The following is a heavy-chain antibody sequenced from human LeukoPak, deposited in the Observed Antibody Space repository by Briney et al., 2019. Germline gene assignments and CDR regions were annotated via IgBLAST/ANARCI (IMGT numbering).Heavy chain of an antibody. CDR1: GFTFRSYA. J-gene: IGHJ4*02. CDR2: ISGSGGST. D-gene: IGHD3-10*01. V-gene: IGHV3-23*01. CDR3: AKVSGWFGEFQYYFDY. Sequence: GGSLRLSCAASGFTFRSYAMSWVRQAPGKGLEWASGISGSGGSTYYADSVKGRFTISRDNSKNTLYLQMNSLRAEDTAVYYCAKVSGWFGEFQYYFDYWGQGTLVTVSS.